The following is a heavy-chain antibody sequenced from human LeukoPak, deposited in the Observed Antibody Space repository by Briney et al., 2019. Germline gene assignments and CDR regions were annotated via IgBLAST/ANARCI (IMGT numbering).Heavy chain of an antibody. CDR3: AKGSSGWGNWFDP. CDR1: GFTFSDYY. CDR2: ISGSGGST. J-gene: IGHJ5*02. Sequence: GGSLRLSCAASGFTFSDYYMSWIRQAPGKGLEWVSAISGSGGSTYYADSVKGRFTISRDNSKNTLYLQMNSLRAEDTAVYYCAKGSSGWGNWFDPWGQGTLVTVSS. V-gene: IGHV3-23*01. D-gene: IGHD6-19*01.